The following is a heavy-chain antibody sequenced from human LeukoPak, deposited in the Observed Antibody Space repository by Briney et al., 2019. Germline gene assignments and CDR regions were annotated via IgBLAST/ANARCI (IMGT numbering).Heavy chain of an antibody. CDR2: IIPIFGTA. Sequence: SVKVSCKASGYTFTNYGISWVRQAPGQGLEWMGGIIPIFGTANYAQKFQGRVTITADESTSTAYMELSSLRSEDTAVYYCARDGHYGGLDYWGQGTLVTVSS. D-gene: IGHD4/OR15-4a*01. V-gene: IGHV1-69*13. CDR1: GYTFTNYG. J-gene: IGHJ4*02. CDR3: ARDGHYGGLDY.